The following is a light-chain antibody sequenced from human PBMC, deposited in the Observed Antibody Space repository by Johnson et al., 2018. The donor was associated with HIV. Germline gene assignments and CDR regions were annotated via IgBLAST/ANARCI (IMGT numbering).Light chain of an antibody. Sequence: QAVLTQPPSVSAAPGQRVNISCSGHSSNIENYFVSWYQQLPGAAPRLLIYEDYKRPSGIPDRFSGSKSGASATLVITGLQIGDEADYYCGVWDASLSPHYVFGTGTTITVL. J-gene: IGLJ1*01. CDR1: SSNIENYF. V-gene: IGLV1-51*02. CDR2: EDY. CDR3: GVWDASLSPHYV.